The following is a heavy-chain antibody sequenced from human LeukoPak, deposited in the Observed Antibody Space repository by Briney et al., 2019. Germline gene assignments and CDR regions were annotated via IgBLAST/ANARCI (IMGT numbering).Heavy chain of an antibody. CDR2: INPHSGET. V-gene: IGHV1-2*04. CDR1: GYPFSDYF. D-gene: IGHD3-9*01. J-gene: IGHJ3*01. Sequence: ASVRVSCKASGYPFSDYFIHWVRQAPGQGLEWLGWINPHSGETKYAQKSQGWVTMTRDTSISAAYMELNRLKSDDTAVYHCARGELTLTGFRDDAFDLWGQGTMVTVSS. CDR3: ARGELTLTGFRDDAFDL.